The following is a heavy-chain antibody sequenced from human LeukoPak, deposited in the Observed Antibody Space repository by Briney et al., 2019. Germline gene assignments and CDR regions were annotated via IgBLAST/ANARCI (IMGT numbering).Heavy chain of an antibody. CDR1: GFTFRSYG. CDR2: ISYDGSNK. CDR3: AKGSDYPDN. Sequence: GRSLRLSCAASGFTFRSYGMHWVRQAPGKGLEWVAVISYDGSNKYYADSVKGRFTISRDNSKNTLYLQMNSLRAEDTCVYYCAKGSDYPDNWGQGTLVTVSS. J-gene: IGHJ4*02. V-gene: IGHV3-30*18.